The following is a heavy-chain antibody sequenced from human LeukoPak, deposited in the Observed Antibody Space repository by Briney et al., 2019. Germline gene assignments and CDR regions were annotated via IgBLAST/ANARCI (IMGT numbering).Heavy chain of an antibody. CDR1: GGSITSGGYC. J-gene: IGHJ5*02. CDR3: AKEGRDSGGYNGWFEP. Sequence: SETLSLTCTVSGGSITSGGYCWSWIRQHPGKGLEWIGYVCHDGGTSYNPSLKSRVTVAIDTSKNQFSLKLNSVTAADMAVFYCAKEGRDSGGYNGWFEPWGQGTLVTVSS. CDR2: VCHDGGT. V-gene: IGHV4-31*03. D-gene: IGHD2-15*01.